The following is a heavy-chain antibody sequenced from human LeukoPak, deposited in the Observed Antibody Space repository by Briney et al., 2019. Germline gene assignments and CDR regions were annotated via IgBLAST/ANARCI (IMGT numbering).Heavy chain of an antibody. CDR2: IIPILGIA. J-gene: IGHJ4*02. D-gene: IGHD2-2*01. Sequence: ASVKVSCKASGGTFSSYAISWVRQAPGQGLEWMGRIIPILGIANYAQKFQGRVTITADKSTSTAYMELSSLRSEDTAVYYCARAGGYCSSTSCRTFDXWGQGTLVTXSS. CDR3: ARAGGYCSSTSCRTFDX. V-gene: IGHV1-69*04. CDR1: GGTFSSYA.